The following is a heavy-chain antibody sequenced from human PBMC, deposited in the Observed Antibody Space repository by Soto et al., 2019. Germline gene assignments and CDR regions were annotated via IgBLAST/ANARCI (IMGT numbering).Heavy chain of an antibody. V-gene: IGHV4-34*01. CDR1: GGSLSGYY. D-gene: IGHD2-2*01. J-gene: IGHJ6*02. CDR3: ARLRQVGVVVPAATYYYYYGMDV. Sequence: PSETLSLTCAVYGGSLSGYYWSWIRQAPVKGLEWIGEINHSGSTNYNPSLKSRVTISVDTSKIQFSLKLSSVTAADTAVYYCARLRQVGVVVPAATYYYYYGMDVWGQGSTVT. CDR2: INHSGST.